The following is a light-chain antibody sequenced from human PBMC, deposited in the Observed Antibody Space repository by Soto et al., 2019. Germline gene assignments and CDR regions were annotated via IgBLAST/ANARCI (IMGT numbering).Light chain of an antibody. V-gene: IGLV1-40*01. CDR2: GNS. CDR1: SSNIGAGYD. J-gene: IGLJ2*01. CDR3: QSYDSSLRSYVV. Sequence: QSVLTQPPSVSGAPGQRVTISCTGSSSNIGAGYDVHWYQQLPGTAPKLLIYGNSNRPSGVPVRFSGSKSGTSASLAITGLQAEDEADYYCQSYDSSLRSYVVFGGGTKLTVL.